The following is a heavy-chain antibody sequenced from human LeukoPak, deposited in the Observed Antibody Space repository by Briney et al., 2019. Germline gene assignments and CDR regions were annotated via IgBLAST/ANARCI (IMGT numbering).Heavy chain of an antibody. V-gene: IGHV3-7*03. CDR3: VRDRRYTYGTYLDY. CDR1: GFTFSNFC. J-gene: IGHJ4*02. CDR2: IKQEGSER. D-gene: IGHD5-18*01. Sequence: PGGSLRLSCAASGFTFSNFCMSWVRQAPGKGLEWVANIKQEGSERYYVDSVKGRFTISRDNAKNSLYLQMNSLRAKDTAVYYCVRDRRYTYGTYLDYWGQGTLVTVSS.